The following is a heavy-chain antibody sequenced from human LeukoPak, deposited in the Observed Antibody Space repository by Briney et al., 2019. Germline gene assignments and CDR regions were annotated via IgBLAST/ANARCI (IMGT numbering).Heavy chain of an antibody. D-gene: IGHD2-15*01. V-gene: IGHV3-23*01. Sequence: GGSLRLSCAASGFTFSSYAMSWVRQAPGKGLEWVSAISASGGSTYYADSVKGRFTISRDNSKNTLYLQMNSLRAEDTAVYYCARDRMRLRNFDYWGQGTLVTVSS. CDR2: ISASGGST. CDR3: ARDRMRLRNFDY. J-gene: IGHJ4*02. CDR1: GFTFSSYA.